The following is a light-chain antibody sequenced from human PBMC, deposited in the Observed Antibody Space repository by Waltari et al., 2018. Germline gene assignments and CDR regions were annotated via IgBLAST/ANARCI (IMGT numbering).Light chain of an antibody. CDR3: QQRSNRFT. V-gene: IGKV3-11*01. CDR2: DAS. J-gene: IGKJ3*01. Sequence: EIVLTQSPATLSLSPGERAILPCRASQGVSSYLAWYQQKPGQAPRLLIYDASNRATGIPARFSGSGSGTDFTLTISSLEPEDFAVYYCQQRSNRFTFGPGTKVDIK. CDR1: QGVSSY.